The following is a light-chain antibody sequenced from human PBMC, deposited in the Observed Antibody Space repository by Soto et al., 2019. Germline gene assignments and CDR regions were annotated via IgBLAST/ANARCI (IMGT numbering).Light chain of an antibody. V-gene: IGKV3-20*01. CDR3: QQYDTSPRT. CDR1: QSVNSNY. J-gene: IGKJ1*01. CDR2: GTS. Sequence: EIVLTQSPGTLSLSPGERATLSCRASQSVNSNYLAWYQQKPGQGPRVLMYGTSSRATGIPDRFSGSGSGTDLPPTIRRPEPEDFAVYYCQQYDTSPRTFGQGTKVEI.